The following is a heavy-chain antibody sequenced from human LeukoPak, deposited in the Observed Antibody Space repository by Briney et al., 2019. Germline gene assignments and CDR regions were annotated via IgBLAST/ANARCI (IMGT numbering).Heavy chain of an antibody. Sequence: GGSLRLSCAASGFTFSSYGMHWVRQAPGKGLEWVAHISSDASYDHYVDSVKGRFTISRDNSKNTLYLQVDSVSGEDTAVYYCAEGGNSSINYWGQGTLVTVSS. CDR1: GFTFSSYG. CDR3: AEGGNSSINY. CDR2: ISSDASYD. V-gene: IGHV3-30*18. J-gene: IGHJ4*02. D-gene: IGHD4-11*01.